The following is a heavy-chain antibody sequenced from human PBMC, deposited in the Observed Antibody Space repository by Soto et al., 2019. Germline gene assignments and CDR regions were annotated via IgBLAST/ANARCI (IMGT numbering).Heavy chain of an antibody. CDR3: ARDLGGMVQRWPGAWNYYYGMDF. CDR2: INPSGGST. V-gene: IGHV1-46*01. J-gene: IGHJ6*02. Sequence: ASVKVSCKASGYTFTSYYMHWVRQAPGQGLEWMGIINPSGGSTSYAQKFQGRVTMTRDTSTSTVYMELSSLRSEDTAVYYCARDLGGMVQRWPGAWNYYYGMDFWGQGTTVTVSS. D-gene: IGHD5-18*01. CDR1: GYTFTSYY.